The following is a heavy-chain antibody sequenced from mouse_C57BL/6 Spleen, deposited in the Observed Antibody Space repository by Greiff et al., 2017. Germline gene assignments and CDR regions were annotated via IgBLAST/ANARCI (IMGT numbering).Heavy chain of an antibody. Sequence: QVQLQRPGAELVKPGASVKMSCKASGYTFTSYWITWVKQRPGQGLEWIGDIYPGSGSTNYNEKFKSKATLTVDTSSSTAYMQLSSLTSEDSAVYYCARRAHYYGSSYVEYFDYWGQGTTLTVSS. CDR1: GYTFTSYW. V-gene: IGHV1-55*01. J-gene: IGHJ2*01. CDR2: IYPGSGST. D-gene: IGHD1-1*01. CDR3: ARRAHYYGSSYVEYFDY.